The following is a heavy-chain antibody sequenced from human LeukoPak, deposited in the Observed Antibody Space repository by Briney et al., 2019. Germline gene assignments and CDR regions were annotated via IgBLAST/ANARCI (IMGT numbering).Heavy chain of an antibody. CDR2: ISSSSSYI. CDR1: GFTFSSYS. D-gene: IGHD6-19*01. J-gene: IGHJ3*02. V-gene: IGHV3-21*01. CDR3: ARDRYSSGPYAFDI. Sequence: GGSLRLSCAASGFTFSSYSMNWVRQAPGKGLEWVSSISSSSSYIYYADSVKGRFTISRDNAKNSLYLQMNSLRAEDTAVYYCARDRYSSGPYAFDIWGQGIMVTVSS.